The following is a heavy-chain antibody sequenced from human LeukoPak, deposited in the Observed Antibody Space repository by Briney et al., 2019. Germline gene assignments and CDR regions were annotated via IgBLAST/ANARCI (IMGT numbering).Heavy chain of an antibody. V-gene: IGHV3-23*01. D-gene: IGHD2-2*01. CDR2: ISGSDGST. J-gene: IGHJ5*02. Sequence: GGSLRLSCAASGFTFSSYAMSWVRQAPGKGLEWVSAISGSDGSTYYADSVKGRFTISRDNSKNTLYLQVNSLRAEDTAVYYCAKGGDIVVVPAATRNWFDPWGQGTLVTVSS. CDR3: AKGGDIVVVPAATRNWFDP. CDR1: GFTFSSYA.